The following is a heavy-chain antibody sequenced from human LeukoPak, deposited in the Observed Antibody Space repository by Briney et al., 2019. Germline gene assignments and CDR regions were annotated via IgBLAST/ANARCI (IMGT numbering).Heavy chain of an antibody. J-gene: IGHJ5*02. CDR1: GYTFTSYD. CDR2: MNPNSGNT. V-gene: IGHV1-8*01. Sequence: ASVKVSCKASGYTFTSYDINWVRQATGQGLDGMGWMNPNSGNTGYAQKFQGRVTMTRNTSIRTAYMELSSLRSEDTAVYYCARAELRYFDWLFHWGQGTLVTVSS. CDR3: ARAELRYFDWLFH. D-gene: IGHD3-9*01.